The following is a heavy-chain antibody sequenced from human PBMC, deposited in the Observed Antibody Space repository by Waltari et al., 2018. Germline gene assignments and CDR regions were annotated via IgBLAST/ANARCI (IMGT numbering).Heavy chain of an antibody. D-gene: IGHD1-26*01. Sequence: QVQLVESGGGVVQPGRSLRLSCAASGFTFSSYAMHWVRQAPSKGQGWVAVISYDGSNKYYADSVKGRFTISRDNSKNTLYLQMNSLRAEDTAVYYCARDLGRAGKKYYPTSGSPTYWGQGTLVTVSS. CDR2: ISYDGSNK. V-gene: IGHV3-30*01. J-gene: IGHJ4*02. CDR3: ARDLGRAGKKYYPTSGSPTY. CDR1: GFTFSSYA.